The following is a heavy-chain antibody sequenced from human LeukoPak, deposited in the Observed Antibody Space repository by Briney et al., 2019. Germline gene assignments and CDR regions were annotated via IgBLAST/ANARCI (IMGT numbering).Heavy chain of an antibody. Sequence: GGSLRLSCAASGFTVSSNFMSWVRQAPGKGLEWVSVIYSGGSTYYADSVKGRFTISRDNSKNTLYLQMNSLRAEDTAVYYCARGSDYGDPHTWGQGTLVTVSS. V-gene: IGHV3-53*01. D-gene: IGHD4-17*01. J-gene: IGHJ5*02. CDR3: ARGSDYGDPHT. CDR2: IYSGGST. CDR1: GFTVSSNF.